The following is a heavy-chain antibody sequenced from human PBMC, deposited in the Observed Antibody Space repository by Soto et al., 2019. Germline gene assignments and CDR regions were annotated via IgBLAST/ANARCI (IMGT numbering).Heavy chain of an antibody. V-gene: IGHV3-66*01. J-gene: IGHJ4*02. CDR2: IYSGGST. CDR1: GFTVSSNY. D-gene: IGHD2-21*02. CDR3: ARDRQGGNSGY. Sequence: GGSLRLSCAASGFTVSSNYMSWVRQAPGKGLEWVSVIYSGGSTYYADSVKGRFTISRDNSKNTLYLQMNSLRAEDTAVYYCARDRQGGNSGYWGQGTLVTVSS.